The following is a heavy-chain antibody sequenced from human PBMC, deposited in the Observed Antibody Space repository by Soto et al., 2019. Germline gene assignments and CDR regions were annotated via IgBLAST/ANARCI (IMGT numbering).Heavy chain of an antibody. V-gene: IGHV3-9*01. CDR2: NSWNSGNI. Sequence: VQLVEAGGCLVQPGRCLRLSCAASGFSFGDYYMHWVRQAPGNGLEWVSGNSWNSGNIGYADSVKGRFTISRDNDKNSLYQQMNSLRVEDTAFYYCARVTIFGVAHGYHFDSWGQGTLVTVSS. CDR3: ARVTIFGVAHGYHFDS. D-gene: IGHD3-3*01. J-gene: IGHJ4*02. CDR1: GFSFGDYY.